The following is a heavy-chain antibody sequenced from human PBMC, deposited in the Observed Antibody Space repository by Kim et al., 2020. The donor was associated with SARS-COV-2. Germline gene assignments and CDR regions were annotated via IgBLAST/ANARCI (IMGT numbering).Heavy chain of an antibody. CDR2: IYTDGRT. CDR3: TKPRAWAITVDV. D-gene: IGHD3-10*01. CDR1: GGSISSSSPY. V-gene: IGHV4-39*01. Sequence: SETLSLTCTVSGGSISSSSPYWVWIRQPPGKGLEFIGYIYTDGRTFFNPSLRSRLTMSQDTSKNQFSLRLSSVTAADTAVYYCTKPRAWAITVDVWGRGT. J-gene: IGHJ3*01.